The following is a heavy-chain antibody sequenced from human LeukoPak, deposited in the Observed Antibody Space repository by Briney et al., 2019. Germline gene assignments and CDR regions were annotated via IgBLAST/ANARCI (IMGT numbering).Heavy chain of an antibody. J-gene: IGHJ4*02. CDR3: ARFVVVPAAIQYYFDY. Sequence: SETLSLTCTVSGGSISSSSYYWSWIRQPPGKGLEWIGYIYYSGSTNYNPSLKSRVTISVDTSKNQFSLKLSSVTAADTAVYYCARFVVVPAAIQYYFDYWGQGTLVTVSS. D-gene: IGHD2-2*02. CDR1: GGSISSSSYY. CDR2: IYYSGST. V-gene: IGHV4-61*05.